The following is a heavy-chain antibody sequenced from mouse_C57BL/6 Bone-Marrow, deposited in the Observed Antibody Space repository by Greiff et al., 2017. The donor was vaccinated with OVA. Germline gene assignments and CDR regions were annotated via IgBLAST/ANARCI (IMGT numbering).Heavy chain of an antibody. CDR1: GYTFTSYG. CDR2: IYPRSGNT. V-gene: IGHV1-81*01. Sequence: LVESGAELARPGASVKLSCKASGYTFTSYGISWVKQRTGQGLEWIGEIYPRSGNTYYNEKFKGKATLTADKSSSTAYMELSSLTSEDSAVYFCARRGGYYGSSSYFDYWGQGTTLTVSS. CDR3: ARRGGYYGSSSYFDY. D-gene: IGHD1-1*01. J-gene: IGHJ2*01.